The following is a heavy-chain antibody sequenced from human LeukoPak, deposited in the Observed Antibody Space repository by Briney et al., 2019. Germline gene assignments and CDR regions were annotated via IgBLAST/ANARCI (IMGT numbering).Heavy chain of an antibody. V-gene: IGHV4-59*08. D-gene: IGHD1-26*01. CDR3: ASGSYYFDY. Sequence: NSSETLSLMCTVSGGSIRSYYGSWIRQPPGEGLEWIGYIYYSGSTKYNPSLKSRATIPVDTSKNQFSLKLSSETAADSAVCYCASGSYYFDYWGQGTLVTVPS. J-gene: IGHJ4*02. CDR1: GGSIRSYY. CDR2: IYYSGST.